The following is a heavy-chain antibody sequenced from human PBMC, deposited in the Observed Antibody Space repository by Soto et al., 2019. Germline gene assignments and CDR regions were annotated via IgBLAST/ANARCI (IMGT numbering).Heavy chain of an antibody. CDR1: GGSISSSSYY. CDR2: MYYSGST. CDR3: ARHPYSAPYIVLVATAIVLDALDI. J-gene: IGHJ3*02. D-gene: IGHD2-2*01. Sequence: PSETLSLTCTVSGGSISSSSYYWGWIRQPPGKGLEWIGSMYYSGSTFYNPSLKSRVTIFVDTSKNQLSLKLSSVTASDTAVYYCARHPYSAPYIVLVATAIVLDALDIWAQGT. V-gene: IGHV4-39*01.